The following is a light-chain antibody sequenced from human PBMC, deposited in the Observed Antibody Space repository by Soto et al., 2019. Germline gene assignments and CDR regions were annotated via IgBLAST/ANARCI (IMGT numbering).Light chain of an antibody. Sequence: ESVLTQSPGTLSLSPGERATLSCRASQSISSTYVAWYQHKPGQPPRLLIYGASGRATGIPDRFTGGGSGTDFTLTISRLEPEDFAVYYCQQYGTSLVTFGQGTKVDI. CDR3: QQYGTSLVT. CDR1: QSISSTY. V-gene: IGKV3-20*01. CDR2: GAS. J-gene: IGKJ2*01.